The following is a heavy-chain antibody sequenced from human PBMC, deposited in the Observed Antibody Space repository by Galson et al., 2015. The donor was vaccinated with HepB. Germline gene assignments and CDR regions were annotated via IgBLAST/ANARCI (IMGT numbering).Heavy chain of an antibody. D-gene: IGHD3-10*01. CDR1: GDSVSSNSAA. V-gene: IGHV6-1*01. J-gene: IGHJ3*02. Sequence: CAISGDSVSSNSAAWNWIRQSPSRGLEWLGRTYYRSKWYNDYAVSVKSRITINPDTSKNQFSLQLNSVTPEDTAMYYCARDDSLQPYYYGSGRRAFDIWGQGTMVTVSS. CDR3: ARDDSLQPYYYGSGRRAFDI. CDR2: TYYRSKWYN.